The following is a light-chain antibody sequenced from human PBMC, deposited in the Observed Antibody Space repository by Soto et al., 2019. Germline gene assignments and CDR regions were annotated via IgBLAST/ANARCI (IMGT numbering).Light chain of an antibody. Sequence: EIVLTQSPGTLSLSPVERATLSCRASQSVSNYVAWYQQKPGQAPRLLIYGASNRATGTPDRFSGSGSGTDFTLTISRLEPEDFAVYYCQQYGSSGTFGQGTKVDI. CDR3: QQYGSSGT. CDR2: GAS. J-gene: IGKJ1*01. CDR1: QSVSNY. V-gene: IGKV3-20*01.